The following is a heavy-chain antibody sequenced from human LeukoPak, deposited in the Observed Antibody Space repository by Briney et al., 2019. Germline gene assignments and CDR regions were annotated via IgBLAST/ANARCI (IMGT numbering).Heavy chain of an antibody. CDR1: GYTFTNYA. CDR2: INAGNGNT. J-gene: IGHJ4*02. V-gene: IGHV1-3*01. D-gene: IGHD6-13*01. CDR3: ARDPIGSSWPYYFDY. Sequence: ASVKVSCKASGYTFTNYAMHWVRQAPGQRLEWMGRINAGNGNTKYSQKFQGRVTITRDTSASTAYMELSSLRSEDTAVYYCARDPIGSSWPYYFDYWGQGTLVTVS.